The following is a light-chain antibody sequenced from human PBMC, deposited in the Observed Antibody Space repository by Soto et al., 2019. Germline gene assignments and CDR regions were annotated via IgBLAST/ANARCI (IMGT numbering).Light chain of an antibody. Sequence: DIQMTQSPSTLSASVGDTVTITCRASQTISRWLAWYQQKPGKAPRLLIYTASTLESGVPSRFSGSGSGTDFTLTISCLQSEDFATYYCQQYYSYPTFGQGTRLEI. V-gene: IGKV1-5*01. CDR2: TAS. J-gene: IGKJ5*01. CDR1: QTISRW. CDR3: QQYYSYPT.